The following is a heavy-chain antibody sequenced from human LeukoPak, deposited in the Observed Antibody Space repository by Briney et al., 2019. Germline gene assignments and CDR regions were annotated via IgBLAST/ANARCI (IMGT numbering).Heavy chain of an antibody. D-gene: IGHD3-10*01. CDR1: GFTFSSYG. J-gene: IGHJ4*02. CDR2: ISYDGSNK. Sequence: GRSLRLSCAASGFTFSSYGMHWVRQAPGKGLEWVAVISYDGSNKYYADSVEGRFTISRDNSKNTLYLQMNSLRAEDTAVYYCAKDREEVLWFGELFDYWGQGTLVTVSS. V-gene: IGHV3-30*18. CDR3: AKDREEVLWFGELFDY.